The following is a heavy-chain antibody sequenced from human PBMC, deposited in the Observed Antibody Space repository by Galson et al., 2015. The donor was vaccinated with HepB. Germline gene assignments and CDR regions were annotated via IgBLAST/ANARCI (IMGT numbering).Heavy chain of an antibody. V-gene: IGHV3-30*04. CDR2: ISHDGSIK. Sequence: SLRLSCAASGFTFRTYAMHWVRQAPGKGLDWVILISHDGSIKYYADSVKGRFTISRDNSKNTLYLQMNSLRPEDTAVYYCARGLHHDLLTGYFKFGDYFDYWGQGTLVSVSS. D-gene: IGHD3-9*01. J-gene: IGHJ4*02. CDR3: ARGLHHDLLTGYFKFGDYFDY. CDR1: GFTFRTYA.